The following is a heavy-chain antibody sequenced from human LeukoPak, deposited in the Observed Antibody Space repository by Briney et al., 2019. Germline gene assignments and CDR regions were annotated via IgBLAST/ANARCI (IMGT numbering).Heavy chain of an antibody. J-gene: IGHJ4*02. D-gene: IGHD3-16*01. CDR1: GFTFTAYA. Sequence: GGSLRLSCAASGFTFTAYAMSWFRQTPEKGLEWVANIHDDGIVTHYVDSVKGRFTISRDNARNSVNLQLNSLRVEDTALYYCARGRGWVDHWGQGTVVTVSS. V-gene: IGHV3-7*01. CDR3: ARGRGWVDH. CDR2: IHDDGIVT.